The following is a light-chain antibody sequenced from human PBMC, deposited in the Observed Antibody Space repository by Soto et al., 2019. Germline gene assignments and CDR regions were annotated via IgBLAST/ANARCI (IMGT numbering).Light chain of an antibody. Sequence: DIQLTQSPSTLSASVGDRVTITCRASQDIYSWVAWYQQKPGKAPKFLIYDASILQSGVPSRFSGSISGTAFTLAVSNLHPDDFATYYCQRYNSNSRTFGQGTTVDFK. J-gene: IGKJ1*01. CDR2: DAS. V-gene: IGKV1-5*01. CDR1: QDIYSW. CDR3: QRYNSNSRT.